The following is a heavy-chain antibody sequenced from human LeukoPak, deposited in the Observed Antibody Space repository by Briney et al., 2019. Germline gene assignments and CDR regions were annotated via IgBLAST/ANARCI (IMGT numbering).Heavy chain of an antibody. Sequence: PSETLSPTCTVSGGSISSDYWSWIRQPPGKGLEWIGYIDYGGSTNYNPSLKSRVTISLDMSKNQCSLKLSSVTFADTAVYYCARLVGYSVSSWGYFDLWGRGTLVTVAS. V-gene: IGHV4-59*01. CDR1: GGSISSDY. CDR2: IDYGGST. J-gene: IGHJ2*01. CDR3: ARLVGYSVSSWGYFDL. D-gene: IGHD6-6*01.